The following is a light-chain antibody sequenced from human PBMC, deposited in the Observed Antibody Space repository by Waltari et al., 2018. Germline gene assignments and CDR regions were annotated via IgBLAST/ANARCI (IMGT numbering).Light chain of an antibody. CDR1: QSVSSY. Sequence: EIELTPSPATLPLSPGERATLSCRASQSVSSYLAWYQQKPGQAPRLLIYDASNRATGIPARFSGSGSGTDFTLTISSLEPEDFAVYYCQQRSNWPITFGQGTRLEIK. V-gene: IGKV3-11*01. CDR2: DAS. CDR3: QQRSNWPIT. J-gene: IGKJ5*01.